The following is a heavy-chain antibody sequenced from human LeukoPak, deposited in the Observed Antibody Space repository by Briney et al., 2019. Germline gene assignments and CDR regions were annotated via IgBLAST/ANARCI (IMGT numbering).Heavy chain of an antibody. Sequence: GGSLRLSCAASGFTFSSYWMSWVRQAPGKGLEWVANIKQDGSEKYYVDSVKGRFTISRDNAKNSLYLQMNSLRAEDTAVYYCAREGYYDILTAPPHFDYWGQGTLVTVSS. V-gene: IGHV3-7*01. CDR3: AREGYYDILTAPPHFDY. D-gene: IGHD3-9*01. J-gene: IGHJ4*02. CDR1: GFTFSSYW. CDR2: IKQDGSEK.